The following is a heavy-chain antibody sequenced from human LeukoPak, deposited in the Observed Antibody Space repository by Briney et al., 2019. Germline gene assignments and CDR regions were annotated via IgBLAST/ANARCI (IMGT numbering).Heavy chain of an antibody. CDR3: ARDRLHYGEYEKTFDY. J-gene: IGHJ4*02. D-gene: IGHD4-17*01. V-gene: IGHV3-66*01. CDR1: GFTVSSNY. Sequence: GGSLRLSCAASGFTVSSNYMSWVRQAPGKGLEWVSVIYSGGSTYYADSVKGRFTISRDNGKNSLYLQMNSLRAEDTAVYYCARDRLHYGEYEKTFDYWGQGTLVTVSS. CDR2: IYSGGST.